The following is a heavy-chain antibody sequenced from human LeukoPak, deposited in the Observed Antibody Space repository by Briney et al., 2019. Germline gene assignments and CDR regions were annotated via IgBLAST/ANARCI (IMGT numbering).Heavy chain of an antibody. Sequence: SVKVSCKASGYTFTSYGISWVRQAPGQGLEWMGGIIPIFGTANYAQKFQGRVTITADESTSTAYMELSSLRSEDTAVYYCARDLGGPQYYYDSSGPNWFDPWGQGTLVTVSS. CDR3: ARDLGGPQYYYDSSGPNWFDP. D-gene: IGHD3-22*01. J-gene: IGHJ5*02. CDR2: IIPIFGTA. V-gene: IGHV1-69*13. CDR1: GYTFTSYG.